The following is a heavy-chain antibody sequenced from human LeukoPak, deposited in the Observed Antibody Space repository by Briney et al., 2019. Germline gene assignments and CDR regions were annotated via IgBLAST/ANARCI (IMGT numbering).Heavy chain of an antibody. D-gene: IGHD2-15*01. CDR2: ISAYNGNT. J-gene: IGHJ4*02. CDR3: ARTCSGGSCYSGYFDY. Sequence: ASVKVSCKASGYTFTSYGISWVRQAPGQGLEWMGWISAYNGNTNYAQKLQGRVTMTTDTSTSTAYMELRSLRSDDTAVYYRARTCSGGSCYSGYFDYWGQGTLVTVSS. CDR1: GYTFTSYG. V-gene: IGHV1-18*01.